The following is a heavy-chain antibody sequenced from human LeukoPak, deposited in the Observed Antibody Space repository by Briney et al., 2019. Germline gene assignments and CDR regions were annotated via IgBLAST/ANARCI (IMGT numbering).Heavy chain of an antibody. CDR2: ICHSGST. J-gene: IGHJ6*03. Sequence: PSXTLSLTCAVSGYSISSGYYWGWIRPPPGKGLEWIGSICHSGSTYYNPSLKSRVTISVDTSKNQFSLKLSSVTAADTAVYYCARARPYYYYMDVWGKGTTVTVSS. CDR3: ARARPYYYYMDV. CDR1: GYSISSGYY. V-gene: IGHV4-38-2*01. D-gene: IGHD6-6*01.